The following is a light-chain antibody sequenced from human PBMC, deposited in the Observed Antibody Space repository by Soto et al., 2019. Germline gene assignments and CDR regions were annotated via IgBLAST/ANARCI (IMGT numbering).Light chain of an antibody. CDR2: NNN. Sequence: QSVLTQPPSASGTPGQRVTISCSGSSSNIGSNTVNWYQQLPRTAPKLLIYNNNQRPSGVPDRFSGSKSGTSASLAISGLQSEDEADYYCAACDDSLNGFVFGTGTQLTVL. J-gene: IGLJ1*01. V-gene: IGLV1-44*01. CDR1: SSNIGSNT. CDR3: AACDDSLNGFV.